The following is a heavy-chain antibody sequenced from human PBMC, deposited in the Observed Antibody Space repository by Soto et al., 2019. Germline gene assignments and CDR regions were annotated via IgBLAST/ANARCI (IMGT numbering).Heavy chain of an antibody. CDR3: AARYYYDSSGYLNNDAFHI. V-gene: IGHV5-51*01. CDR2: IYPGDSDT. D-gene: IGHD3-22*01. J-gene: IGHJ3*02. CDR1: GYSFTSYW. Sequence: GESLKISCKGSGYSFTSYWIGWVRQMPGKGLEWMGIIYPGDSDTRYSPSFQGQVTISADKSISTAYLQWSSLKASDTAMYYCAARYYYDSSGYLNNDAFHIWGQGTMVTVSS.